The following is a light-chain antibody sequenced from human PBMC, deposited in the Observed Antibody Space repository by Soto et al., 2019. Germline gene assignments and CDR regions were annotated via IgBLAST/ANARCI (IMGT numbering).Light chain of an antibody. CDR1: SSNIGINY. V-gene: IGLV1-47*01. CDR3: AAWDDSLSGVV. J-gene: IGLJ2*01. Sequence: QSVLPQPPSASGTPGQSSTISCSGSSSNIGINYVYWYQQLPGTVPQLLIYRNSERPSGVPDRFSGSKSGTSASLAISGLRSEDEADYYCAAWDDSLSGVVFGGGTKLTVL. CDR2: RNS.